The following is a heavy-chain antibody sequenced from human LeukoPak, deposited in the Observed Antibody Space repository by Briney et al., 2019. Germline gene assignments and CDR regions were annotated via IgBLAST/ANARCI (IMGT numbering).Heavy chain of an antibody. CDR2: IYSSGDT. Sequence: SETLSLTCTVSGGSISSYYWSWIRQPAGKGLEWIGRIYSSGDTNYNPSLKSRVTMSIDTSKNHFSLKLSSVTDPDTAVYFCARDGAYHYFDFWGQGTLVTVSS. V-gene: IGHV4-4*07. J-gene: IGHJ4*02. CDR1: GGSISSYY. CDR3: ARDGAYHYFDF. D-gene: IGHD2-2*02.